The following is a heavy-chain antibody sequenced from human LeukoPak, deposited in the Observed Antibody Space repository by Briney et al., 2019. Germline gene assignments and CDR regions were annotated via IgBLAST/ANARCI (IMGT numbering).Heavy chain of an antibody. D-gene: IGHD5-12*01. J-gene: IGHJ5*02. V-gene: IGHV4-38-2*02. Sequence: PSETLSLTCTASGYSISSGYYWGWIRQPPGKGLEWIGSIYHSGSTYYNPSLKSRVTISVDTSKNQFSLKLSSVTAADTAVYYCARGGYSLGTRAIAARDNWFDPWGQGTLVTVSS. CDR3: ARGGYSLGTRAIAARDNWFDP. CDR2: IYHSGST. CDR1: GYSISSGYY.